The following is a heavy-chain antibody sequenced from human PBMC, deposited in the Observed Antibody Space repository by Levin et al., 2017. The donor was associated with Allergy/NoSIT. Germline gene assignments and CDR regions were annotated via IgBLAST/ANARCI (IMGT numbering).Heavy chain of an antibody. D-gene: IGHD5-18*01. CDR3: ARDQTPVRGYSYGHDDAFDI. J-gene: IGHJ3*02. Sequence: GGSLRLSCKASGGTFSSYAISWVRQAPGQGLEWMGRIIPILGIANYAQKFQGRVTITADKSTSTAYMELSSLRSEDTAVYYCARDQTPVRGYSYGHDDAFDIWGQGTMVTVSS. CDR2: IIPILGIA. CDR1: GGTFSSYA. V-gene: IGHV1-69*04.